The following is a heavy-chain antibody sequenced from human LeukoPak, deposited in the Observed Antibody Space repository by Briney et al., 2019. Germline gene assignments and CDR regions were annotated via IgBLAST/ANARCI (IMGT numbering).Heavy chain of an antibody. Sequence: SETLSLTCTVSGGSISSGDYYWSWIRQPPGKGLEWIGSIYYSGSTYYNPSLKSRVTISVDTSKNQFSLKLSSVTAADTAVYYCARHGRGVQLWQQVDYWGQGTLVTVSS. CDR2: IYYSGST. CDR1: GGSISSGDYY. V-gene: IGHV4-39*01. D-gene: IGHD5-18*01. J-gene: IGHJ4*02. CDR3: ARHGRGVQLWQQVDY.